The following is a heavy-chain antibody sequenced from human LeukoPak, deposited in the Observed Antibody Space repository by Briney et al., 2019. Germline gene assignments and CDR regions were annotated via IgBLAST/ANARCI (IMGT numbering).Heavy chain of an antibody. CDR1: GGSFSGYY. CDR2: INHSGST. Sequence: SETLSLTCAVYGGSFSGYYWSWIRQPPGKGLEWIGEINHSGSTNYNPSLKSRVTISVDTSKNQFSLKLSSVTAADAAVYYCARDVDTAMVTMDWFDPWGQGTLVTVSS. V-gene: IGHV4-34*01. CDR3: ARDVDTAMVTMDWFDP. D-gene: IGHD5-18*01. J-gene: IGHJ5*02.